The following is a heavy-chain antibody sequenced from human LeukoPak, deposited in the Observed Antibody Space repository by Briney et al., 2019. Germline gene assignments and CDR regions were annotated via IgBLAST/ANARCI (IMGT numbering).Heavy chain of an antibody. J-gene: IGHJ4*02. CDR1: GFTFSSYG. Sequence: PGGPLRLSCAASGFTFSSYGMHWVRQAPGKGLEWVAVIWYDGSNKYYADSVKGRFTISRDNSKNTLYLQMNSLRDEDTAVYYCAKEGIAAAGTGFDYWGQGTLVTVSS. CDR3: AKEGIAAAGTGFDY. CDR2: IWYDGSNK. D-gene: IGHD6-13*01. V-gene: IGHV3-33*06.